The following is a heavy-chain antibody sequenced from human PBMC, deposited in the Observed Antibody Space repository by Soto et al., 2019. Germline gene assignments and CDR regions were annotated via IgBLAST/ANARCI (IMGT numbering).Heavy chain of an antibody. D-gene: IGHD1-26*01. CDR2: SGST. CDR1: GGSVSSFY. J-gene: IGHJ6*03. Sequence: SETLSLTCIVSGGSVSSFYWGWIRQPPGKGLEWIGYSGSTNYNPSLKSRVTISVDTSKNQFSLKLNSVTAADTAIYYCARVYSGYYSYMDVWGKGTTVTVSS. CDR3: ARVYSGYYSYMDV. V-gene: IGHV4-59*02.